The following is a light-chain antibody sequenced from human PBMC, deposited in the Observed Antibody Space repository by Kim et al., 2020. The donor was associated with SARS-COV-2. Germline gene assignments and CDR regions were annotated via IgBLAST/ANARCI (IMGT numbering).Light chain of an antibody. Sequence: SVPQGQTASIACVGDKVGDKYACWYQQKAGQSPVLVIYQDSKRPSGIPERFSGSNSGNTATLTISGTQAMDEADYYCQAWDSSNVVFGGGTQLTVL. V-gene: IGLV3-1*01. J-gene: IGLJ2*01. CDR1: KVGDKY. CDR2: QDS. CDR3: QAWDSSNVV.